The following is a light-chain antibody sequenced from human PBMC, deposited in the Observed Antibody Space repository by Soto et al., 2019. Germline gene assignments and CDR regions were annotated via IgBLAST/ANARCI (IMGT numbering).Light chain of an antibody. V-gene: IGKV3-11*01. CDR1: QSVNSN. CDR2: DAS. CDR3: QQRSNWPPT. J-gene: IGKJ4*01. Sequence: EVVLTQSPGTLSLSPGERATLSCRASQSVNSNSLAWYQQKPGQAPRLLIYDASNRATGIPARFSGSGSGTDFTLTISSLEPEDFAVYYCQQRSNWPPTFGGGTKVDIK.